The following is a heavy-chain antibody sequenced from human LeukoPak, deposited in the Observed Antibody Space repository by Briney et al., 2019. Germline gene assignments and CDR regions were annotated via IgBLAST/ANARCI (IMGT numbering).Heavy chain of an antibody. D-gene: IGHD1-26*01. V-gene: IGHV4-34*01. J-gene: IGHJ4*02. Sequence: SETLSLTCAVSGESFSGYFWSWIRQPPGKGLEWIGEINHSGSTKYNPSLKSRVAISVDTSKNQFSLKLNSVTAADTAVYYCARRPQNTGSVVGPSGLDYWGQGTLVTVSS. CDR1: GESFSGYF. CDR2: INHSGST. CDR3: ARRPQNTGSVVGPSGLDY.